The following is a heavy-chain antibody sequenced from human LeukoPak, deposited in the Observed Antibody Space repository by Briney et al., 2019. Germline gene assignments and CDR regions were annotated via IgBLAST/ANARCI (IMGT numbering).Heavy chain of an antibody. D-gene: IGHD3-22*01. J-gene: IGHJ3*02. V-gene: IGHV4-39*07. CDR3: ARDFVIGSAFDI. CDR1: GGSISSSSYY. Sequence: SETLSLTCTVSGGSISSSSYYWGWIRQPPGKGLEWIGSIYYSGSTYYNPSLKSRVTISVDTSKNQFSLKLSSVTAADTAVYYCARDFVIGSAFDIWGQGTMVTVSS. CDR2: IYYSGST.